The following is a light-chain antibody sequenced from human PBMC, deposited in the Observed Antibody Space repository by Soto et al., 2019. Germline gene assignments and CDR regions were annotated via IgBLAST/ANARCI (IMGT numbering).Light chain of an antibody. CDR2: GAS. Sequence: EIVLTQSPGTLSLSPGERATLSCRASQSVSSSYLAWYQQKPGQAPRLLIYGASSRATGIPDRFSGSGSGTDFTLTISGLEPEDFAVYYCQQYGSSPPITFGQGTRLETK. CDR1: QSVSSSY. V-gene: IGKV3-20*01. J-gene: IGKJ5*01. CDR3: QQYGSSPPIT.